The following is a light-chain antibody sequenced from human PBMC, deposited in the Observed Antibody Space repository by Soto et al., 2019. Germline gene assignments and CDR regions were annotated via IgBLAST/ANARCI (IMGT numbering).Light chain of an antibody. CDR1: NSNIGSNT. J-gene: IGLJ2*01. Sequence: QSVLTQPPSASGTPGQRVTISCSGSNSNIGSNTVNWYQQLPGTAPKLLIYSNNQRPSGVPGRFSDSKSVTSASLAISGLQSEDEADYYCASWDDSLNGVVFGGGTKVTVL. V-gene: IGLV1-44*01. CDR3: ASWDDSLNGVV. CDR2: SNN.